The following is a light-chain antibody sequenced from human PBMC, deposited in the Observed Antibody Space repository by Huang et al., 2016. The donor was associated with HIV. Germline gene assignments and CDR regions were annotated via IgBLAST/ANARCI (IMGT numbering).Light chain of an antibody. CDR1: QNVLYTSNNKNY. J-gene: IGKJ1*01. Sequence: DIVMTQSPDSLAVSLGERATINCKSSQNVLYTSNNKNYLAWYQKKPGQPPKLLIYWASTRESGVPDRFSGAGSGTDFTLTISGLQAEDVAVYYCQQYHSSPQTFGQGTKVEIK. V-gene: IGKV4-1*01. CDR2: WAS. CDR3: QQYHSSPQT.